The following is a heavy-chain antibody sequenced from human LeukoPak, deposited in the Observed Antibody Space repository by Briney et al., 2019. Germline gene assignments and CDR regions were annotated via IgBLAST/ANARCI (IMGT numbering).Heavy chain of an antibody. CDR1: GGTFSSYA. D-gene: IGHD3-22*01. CDR3: ARSGYYLPGFAAFDI. J-gene: IGHJ3*02. CDR2: IIPIFGTA. V-gene: IGHV1-69*05. Sequence: GASVKVSCKASGGTFSSYAISWVRQAPGQGLEWMGGIIPIFGTANYAQKFQGRVTMTRDTSISTAYMELSRLRSDDTAVYYCARSGYYLPGFAAFDIWGQGTMVTVSS.